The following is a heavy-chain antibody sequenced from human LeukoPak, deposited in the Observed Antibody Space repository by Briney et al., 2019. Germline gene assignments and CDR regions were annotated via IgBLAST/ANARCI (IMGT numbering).Heavy chain of an antibody. CDR2: INEDGSEK. J-gene: IGHJ6*02. V-gene: IGHV3-7*01. D-gene: IGHD3-10*01. CDR3: VRTHLVRGVIRNYYYGMDV. CDR1: GFNFRDYW. Sequence: GGSLRLSFAVSGFNFRDYWMSWVRQAPGKGLEWVAKINEDGSEKYYVDSVKGRVTTSRDNAKNSLFLQMNSLRVEDTAVYYCVRTHLVRGVIRNYYYGMDVWGQGTTVIVSS.